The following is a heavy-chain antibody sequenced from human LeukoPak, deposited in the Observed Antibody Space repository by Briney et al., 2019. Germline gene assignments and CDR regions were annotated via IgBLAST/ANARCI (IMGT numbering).Heavy chain of an antibody. CDR1: GFTFSSYA. CDR2: ISYDGSNK. V-gene: IGHV3-30-3*01. D-gene: IGHD5-18*01. Sequence: GGSLRLSCAASGFTFSSYAMHWVRQAPGKGLEWVAVISYDGSNKYYADSVKGRFTISRDNSKNTLYLQMNSLRAEDTAVYYCARDLRILGDYWGQGTLVTVSS. J-gene: IGHJ4*02. CDR3: ARDLRILGDY.